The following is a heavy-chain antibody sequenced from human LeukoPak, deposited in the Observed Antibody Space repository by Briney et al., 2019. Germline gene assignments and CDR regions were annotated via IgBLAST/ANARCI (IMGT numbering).Heavy chain of an antibody. CDR3: AREEGNWAYFDD. CDR1: GYTFTGYY. J-gene: IGHJ4*02. V-gene: IGHV1-2*06. CDR2: INPNSGGT. Sequence: ASVKVSCKASGYTFTGYYMHWVRQAPGQGLEWMGRINPNSGGTNYAQKFQGRVTMTRDTSISTAYMELSRLRSDDTAVYYCAREEGNWAYFDDWGQGTLVTVSS. D-gene: IGHD7-27*01.